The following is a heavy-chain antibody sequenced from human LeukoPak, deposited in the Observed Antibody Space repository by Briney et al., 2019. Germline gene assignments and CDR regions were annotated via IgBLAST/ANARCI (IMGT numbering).Heavy chain of an antibody. V-gene: IGHV4-30-2*01. CDR2: IYQSGRA. Sequence: SQTLSLTCAVSGGSISSGGFSWNWIRQPPGKGLEWLGFIYQSGRATYNPSLKSRVNISVDRSKNQLSVKMNSVTAADTAVYFCARGTPDFDSWGQGTLVTVSS. CDR3: ARGTPDFDS. CDR1: GGSISSGGFS. J-gene: IGHJ4*02.